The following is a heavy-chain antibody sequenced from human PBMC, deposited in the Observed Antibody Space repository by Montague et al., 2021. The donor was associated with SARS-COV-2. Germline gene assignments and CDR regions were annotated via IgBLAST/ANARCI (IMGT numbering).Heavy chain of an antibody. V-gene: IGHV3-23*01. Sequence: SLRLSCAASGFTFSNYVINWVRQAPGEGLEWVSATSGSGGSTFYADSVKDRFTVPRDNSRNTLYLQMDSLRAEDTALYYCAKDMTLRGYNYGDNAFDIWGQGTMVTVSS. D-gene: IGHD5-18*01. J-gene: IGHJ3*02. CDR1: GFTFSNYV. CDR3: AKDMTLRGYNYGDNAFDI. CDR2: TSGSGGST.